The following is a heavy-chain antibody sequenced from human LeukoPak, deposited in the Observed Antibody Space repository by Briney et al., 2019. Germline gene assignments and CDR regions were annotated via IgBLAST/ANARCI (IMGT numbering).Heavy chain of an antibody. CDR1: GGSISSSRYY. J-gene: IGHJ4*02. CDR2: IYHSGIT. V-gene: IGHV4-39*07. CDR3: ARAVGSFDY. Sequence: PSETLSLTCTVSGGSISSSRYYWGWIRQPPGKGLEWIGSIYHSGITYYTPSLKSRVTISVDTSKNQFYLKLSSVTAADTAVYYCARAVGSFDYWGQGTLVTVSS. D-gene: IGHD2-15*01.